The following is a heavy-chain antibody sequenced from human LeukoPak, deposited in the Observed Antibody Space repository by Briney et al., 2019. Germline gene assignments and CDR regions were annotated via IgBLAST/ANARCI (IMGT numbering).Heavy chain of an antibody. D-gene: IGHD5-18*01. CDR3: ARDPNRGYSYLDY. CDR2: ISSSSSYI. V-gene: IGHV3-21*01. Sequence: PGGSLRLSCAASGFTLSSYSMNWVRQAPGKGLEWVSSISSSSSYIYYADSVKGRFTISRDNAKNSLYLQMNSLRAEDTAVYYCARDPNRGYSYLDYWGQGTLVTVSS. J-gene: IGHJ4*02. CDR1: GFTLSSYS.